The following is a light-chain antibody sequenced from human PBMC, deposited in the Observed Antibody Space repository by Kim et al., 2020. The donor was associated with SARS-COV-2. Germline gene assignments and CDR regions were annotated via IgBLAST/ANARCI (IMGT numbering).Light chain of an antibody. Sequence: DIQMTQSPSTLSASVGDRVTITCRASQSISSWLAWYQQKPGKAPKLLIYDASRLESGVPTRFSGSGSGTQFTLTISSLQPDDSGTYYCQHYNSYSQTFGQGTKVDIK. V-gene: IGKV1-5*01. J-gene: IGKJ1*01. CDR2: DAS. CDR3: QHYNSYSQT. CDR1: QSISSW.